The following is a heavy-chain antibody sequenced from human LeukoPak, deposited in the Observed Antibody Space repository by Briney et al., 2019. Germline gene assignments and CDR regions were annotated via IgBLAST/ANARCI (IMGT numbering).Heavy chain of an antibody. J-gene: IGHJ5*02. CDR1: GFTFSNHG. Sequence: GGSLRLSCAASGFTFSNHGMTWVRQAPGKGLEWIADITISGHTKNYADSVKGRFTISRDNARTSLYLQMNSLRVEDTGVYYCARGDPHADLWGQGTLVTVSS. V-gene: IGHV3-48*04. CDR2: ITISGHTK. CDR3: ARGDPHADL.